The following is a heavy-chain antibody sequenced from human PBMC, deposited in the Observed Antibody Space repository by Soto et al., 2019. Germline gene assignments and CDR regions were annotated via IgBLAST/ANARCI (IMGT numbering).Heavy chain of an antibody. CDR2: INSDGSST. D-gene: IGHD6-19*01. CDR3: ARMDAVAGTYFDY. J-gene: IGHJ4*02. Sequence: GGSLRLSCAASGFTFSSYWMHWVRQAPGKGLVWVSRINSDGSSTSYADSVKGRFTISRDNAKNTLYLQMNSLRAEDTAVYYCARMDAVAGTYFDYWGQGTLVTVSS. V-gene: IGHV3-74*01. CDR1: GFTFSSYW.